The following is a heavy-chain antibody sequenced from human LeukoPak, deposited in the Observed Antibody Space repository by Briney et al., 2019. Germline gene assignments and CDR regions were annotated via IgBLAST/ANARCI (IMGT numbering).Heavy chain of an antibody. Sequence: GGSLRLSCAASGFTFSSYAMSWVRQAPGKGLEWVSAISGSGGSTYYADSVKGRFTTSRDNSKNTLYLQMNSLRAEDTAVYYCAKEDIVVVPAADYYGMDVWGQGTTVTVSS. J-gene: IGHJ6*02. D-gene: IGHD2-2*01. CDR2: ISGSGGST. CDR3: AKEDIVVVPAADYYGMDV. V-gene: IGHV3-23*01. CDR1: GFTFSSYA.